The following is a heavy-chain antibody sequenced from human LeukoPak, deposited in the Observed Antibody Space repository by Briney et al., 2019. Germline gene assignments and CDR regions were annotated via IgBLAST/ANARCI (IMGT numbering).Heavy chain of an antibody. CDR2: IYHSGST. D-gene: IGHD2-2*01. V-gene: IGHV4-38-2*01. CDR3: ARLGYCSSTSCYYFDY. CDR1: GYSISSGYY. Sequence: SETLSLTCAVSGYSISSGYYWGWIRQPPGKGLEWIGRIYHSGSTYYNPSLKSRVTISVDTSKNQFSLKLSSVTAADTAVYYCARLGYCSSTSCYYFDYWGQGTLVTVSS. J-gene: IGHJ4*02.